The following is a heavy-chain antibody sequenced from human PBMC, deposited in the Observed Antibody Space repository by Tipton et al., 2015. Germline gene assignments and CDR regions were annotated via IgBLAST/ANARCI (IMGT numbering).Heavy chain of an antibody. V-gene: IGHV4-34*01. CDR2: INHSERP. CDR3: ARARGRHGGLFDS. D-gene: IGHD4-23*01. CDR1: GGSFSGYY. Sequence: TLSLTCAVHGGSFSGYYWNWIRQPPGKGLEWIGEINHSERPNYTPSPKSRVTISVDTSKNQFSLKMSSVTASDTAVYYCARARGRHGGLFDSWGQGTLVTVSS. J-gene: IGHJ4*02.